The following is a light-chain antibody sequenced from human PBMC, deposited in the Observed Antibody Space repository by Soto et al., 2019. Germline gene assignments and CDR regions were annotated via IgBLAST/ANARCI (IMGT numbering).Light chain of an antibody. J-gene: IGKJ1*01. Sequence: DIQITQSPSSLSASVVDRVTITCRASQNIDSYLNWYQQRPGKAPKLLIHDASSLQSGVPSRFSGSGSGTHFALTINSLQPEDFATIYCQQTYTTPWTFGQGTKVDIK. CDR2: DAS. CDR1: QNIDSY. V-gene: IGKV1-39*01. CDR3: QQTYTTPWT.